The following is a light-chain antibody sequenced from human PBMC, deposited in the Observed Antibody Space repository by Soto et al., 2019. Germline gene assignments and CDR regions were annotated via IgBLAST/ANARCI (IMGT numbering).Light chain of an antibody. Sequence: DVQMTQSPPTLSASVGDRVTITCRASESISNWLAWYQQKPGKAPKLLIYEASTLQSGVPSRFSGSGYGTEFVLTITGLQPDDFATYYCQYYYSFSNFGGGTKVDIK. J-gene: IGKJ4*01. CDR1: ESISNW. CDR2: EAS. V-gene: IGKV1-5*03. CDR3: QYYYSFSN.